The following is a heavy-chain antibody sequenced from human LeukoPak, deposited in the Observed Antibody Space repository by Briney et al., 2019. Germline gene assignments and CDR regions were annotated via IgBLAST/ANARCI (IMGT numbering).Heavy chain of an antibody. V-gene: IGHV1-8*02. J-gene: IGHJ4*02. D-gene: IGHD7-27*01. CDR1: GYTFTSYY. Sequence: ASVKVSCKASGYTFTSYYMHWVRQATGQGLEWMGWMNPNSGNTGYAQKFQGRVTMTRNTSISTAYMELSSLRSEDTAVYYCAGESDWGYLGYWGQGTLVTVSS. CDR3: AGESDWGYLGY. CDR2: MNPNSGNT.